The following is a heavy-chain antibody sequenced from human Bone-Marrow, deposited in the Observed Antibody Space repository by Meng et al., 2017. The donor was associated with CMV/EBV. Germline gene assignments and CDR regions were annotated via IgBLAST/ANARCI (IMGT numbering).Heavy chain of an antibody. V-gene: IGHV4-34*01. Sequence: SETLSPTCAVYGGSFSGYYWSWIRQPPGKGLEWIGEINHSGSTNYNPSLKSRVTISVDTSKNQFSLKLSSVTAADTAVYDCARGGLRRWLQHNWFDPWGQGTLVTVSS. CDR2: INHSGST. CDR3: ARGGLRRWLQHNWFDP. CDR1: GGSFSGYY. D-gene: IGHD5-24*01. J-gene: IGHJ5*02.